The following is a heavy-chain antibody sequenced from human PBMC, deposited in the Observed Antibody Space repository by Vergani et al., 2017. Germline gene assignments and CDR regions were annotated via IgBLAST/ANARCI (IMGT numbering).Heavy chain of an antibody. Sequence: QVQLVQSGAEVKKPGSSVKVSCKASGGTFSSYAISWVRQAPGQGLGWMGGIIPIFGTAHYAQKFQGRVTITSDASTSTAYMELSSLRSEDTAVYYWARDHSGGGSTHDAFDIWGQGTMVTVSS. CDR3: ARDHSGGGSTHDAFDI. CDR2: IIPIFGTA. CDR1: GGTFSSYA. D-gene: IGHD3-10*01. J-gene: IGHJ3*02. V-gene: IGHV1-69*01.